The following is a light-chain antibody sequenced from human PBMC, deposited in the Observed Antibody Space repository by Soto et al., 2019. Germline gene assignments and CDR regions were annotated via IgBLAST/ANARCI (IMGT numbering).Light chain of an antibody. CDR2: GAS. J-gene: IGKJ2*02. CDR1: QSVSSGY. CDR3: QQYFTSRT. V-gene: IGKV3-20*01. Sequence: EIVLTQSPGTLSLSPGERATLSCRASQSVSSGYLAWYQQKPGQAPRLLIYGASNRATGIPDRFSGSGSGTDFTLTISRLEPEDFAVYYCQQYFTSRTFDQGTKLEIK.